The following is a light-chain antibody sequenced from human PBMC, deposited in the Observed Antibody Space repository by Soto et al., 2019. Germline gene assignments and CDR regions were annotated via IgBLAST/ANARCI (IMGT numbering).Light chain of an antibody. CDR3: XQYYXYLXX. CDR2: AAS. V-gene: IGKV1-8*01. J-gene: IGKJ1*01. Sequence: AIRMTQSPSSLSASTGDRVTITCRASQGISSYLAWYQQKPGKAPKLLIYAASTLQSGVPSRFSGSGSGTDFTLXISCLQSEXFXTYXXXQYYXYLXXFGQGTKVEIK. CDR1: QGISSY.